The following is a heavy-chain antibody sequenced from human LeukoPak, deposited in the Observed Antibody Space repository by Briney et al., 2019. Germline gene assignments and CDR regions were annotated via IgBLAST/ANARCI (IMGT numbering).Heavy chain of an antibody. D-gene: IGHD3-10*01. CDR3: ATPLWFGEFLS. V-gene: IGHV4-39*01. Sequence: SETLSLTCTVSGGSISSSSYYWGWIRQPPGKGLEWIGSIYYSGSTYYNPSLKSRVTISVDTSKNQFSLKLSSVTAADTAVYYFATPLWFGEFLSWGQGTLGTVSS. CDR1: GGSISSSSYY. J-gene: IGHJ5*02. CDR2: IYYSGST.